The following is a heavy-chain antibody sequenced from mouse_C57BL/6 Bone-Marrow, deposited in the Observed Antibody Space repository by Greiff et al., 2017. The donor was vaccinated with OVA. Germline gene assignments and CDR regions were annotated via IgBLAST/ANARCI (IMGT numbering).Heavy chain of an antibody. Sequence: VQLQQSGAELVRPGASVKLFCTASGFNIKDDYMHWVKQRPEQGLEWIGWIDPENGDTEYASKFQGKATITADTSSNTAYLQLSSLTSEDTAVYYCYRHWYFDVWGTGTTVTVSS. CDR1: GFNIKDDY. D-gene: IGHD5-5*01. J-gene: IGHJ1*03. CDR3: YRHWYFDV. V-gene: IGHV14-4*01. CDR2: IDPENGDT.